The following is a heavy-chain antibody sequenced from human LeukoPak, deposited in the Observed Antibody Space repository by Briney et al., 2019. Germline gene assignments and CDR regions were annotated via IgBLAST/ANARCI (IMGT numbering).Heavy chain of an antibody. V-gene: IGHV3-30*04. J-gene: IGHJ4*02. CDR3: ARDLRKSADYYFDY. D-gene: IGHD2-21*02. Sequence: GGSLRLSCAVSGFTFNNYAIHWVRQAPGKGLEWVAVISSDGRDKHYADSVKGRFTISRDNSKNTLYLQMSSLRTEDTAVYYCARDLRKSADYYFDYWGQGSLVTVSS. CDR2: ISSDGRDK. CDR1: GFTFNNYA.